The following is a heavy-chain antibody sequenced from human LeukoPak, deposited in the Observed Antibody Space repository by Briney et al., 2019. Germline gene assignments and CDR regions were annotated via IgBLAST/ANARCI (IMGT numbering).Heavy chain of an antibody. V-gene: IGHV4-39*02. CDR1: GDSISTSNSY. J-gene: IGHJ3*02. CDR3: ARDNLGGLAFDI. CDR2: IYYSGNT. D-gene: IGHD3-16*01. Sequence: PSETLSLTCTVSGDSISTSNSYWGWIRQPPGKGLEWIGSIYYSGNTYYNASLKSRVTISVDTSKNQFSLKLSSVTAADTAVYYCARDNLGGLAFDIWGQGTMVTVSS.